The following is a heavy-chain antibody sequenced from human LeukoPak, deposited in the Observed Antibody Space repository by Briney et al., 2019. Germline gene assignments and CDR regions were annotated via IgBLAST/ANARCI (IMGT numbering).Heavy chain of an antibody. V-gene: IGHV3-33*08. D-gene: IGHD3-3*01. J-gene: IGHJ6*02. Sequence: GGSLRLSCAASGFTFSSSAMSWVRQAPGKGLEWVAVIWYDGSNKYYADSVKGRFTISRDNSKNTLYLQMNSLRAEDTAVYYCARDRASYYDFWSGYAPYYYYYGMDVWGQGTTVTVSS. CDR2: IWYDGSNK. CDR3: ARDRASYYDFWSGYAPYYYYYGMDV. CDR1: GFTFSSSA.